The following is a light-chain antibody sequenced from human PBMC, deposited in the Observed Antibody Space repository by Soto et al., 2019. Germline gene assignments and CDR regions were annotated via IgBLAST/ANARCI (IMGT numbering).Light chain of an antibody. CDR1: QSISDT. CDR3: QQYDSSPRT. J-gene: IGKJ1*01. Sequence: EVVMTQSPATLSVSPGGRATLSCRASQSISDTLAWYQQKPGQAPRLLIYGVSSRATGIPDRFSGSGSGTDFTLTISRLEPEDFAVYYCQQYDSSPRTFGQGTKV. CDR2: GVS. V-gene: IGKV3-20*01.